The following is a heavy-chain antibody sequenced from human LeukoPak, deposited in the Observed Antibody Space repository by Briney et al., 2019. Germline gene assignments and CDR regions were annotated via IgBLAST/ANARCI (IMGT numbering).Heavy chain of an antibody. CDR2: IKSKTDGETT. CDR1: GFTFNNAW. D-gene: IGHD6-19*01. Sequence: GGSLRLSCASSGFTFNNAWMSWVRQAPGKGLEWVGRIKSKTDGETTDYAAPVKGRFTISRHDSKSTVYLQMNSLESEDTAVYSCTTDLSSVAGTFDYWGQGSLVTVSS. CDR3: TTDLSSVAGTFDY. V-gene: IGHV3-15*01. J-gene: IGHJ4*02.